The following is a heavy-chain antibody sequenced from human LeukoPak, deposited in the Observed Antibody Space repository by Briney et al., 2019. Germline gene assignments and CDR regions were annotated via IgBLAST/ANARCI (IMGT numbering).Heavy chain of an antibody. CDR3: ARGRYCSADICSGGDAFDI. Sequence: SETLSLTCTVSGDSINNYYWSWIRQPAGKGPEWIGRIYTRGSTNYNPSLKSRVTMSVDTSKNQFSLKLSSVTAADTAVYYCARGRYCSADICSGGDAFDIWGQGTMVSVSS. CDR2: IYTRGST. CDR1: GDSINNYY. J-gene: IGHJ3*02. D-gene: IGHD2-15*01. V-gene: IGHV4-4*07.